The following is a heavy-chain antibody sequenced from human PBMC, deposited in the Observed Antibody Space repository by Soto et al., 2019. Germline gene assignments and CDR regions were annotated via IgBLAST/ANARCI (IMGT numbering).Heavy chain of an antibody. Sequence: GGSLRLSCAASGFTFSSYAMSWVRQAPGKGLEWVSVISSSGGSTYYADSVKGRFTISRDNSKNTLYLQMNSLRAEDTAVYYCAKDRLQLRGTHDYWGQGTLVTVSS. D-gene: IGHD5-12*01. J-gene: IGHJ4*02. CDR1: GFTFSSYA. CDR2: ISSSGGST. V-gene: IGHV3-23*01. CDR3: AKDRLQLRGTHDY.